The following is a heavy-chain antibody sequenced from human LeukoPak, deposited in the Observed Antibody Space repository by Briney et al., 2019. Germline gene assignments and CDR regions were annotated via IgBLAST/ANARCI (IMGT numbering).Heavy chain of an antibody. J-gene: IGHJ6*03. CDR3: ARLTAAGNSWVYYMDV. Sequence: GASVKVSCKASGGTFSSYAISWVRQAPGQGLEWMGGIIPIFGTANYAQKFQGRVTITADESTSTAYMELSSLRSEDTAVYYCARLTAAGNSWVYYMDVWGKGTTVTISS. CDR2: IIPIFGTA. V-gene: IGHV1-69*13. D-gene: IGHD6-13*01. CDR1: GGTFSSYA.